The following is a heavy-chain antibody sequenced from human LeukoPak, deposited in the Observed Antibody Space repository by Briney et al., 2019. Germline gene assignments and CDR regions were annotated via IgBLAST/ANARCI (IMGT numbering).Heavy chain of an antibody. CDR1: GYTFTSYY. D-gene: IGHD1-26*01. CDR2: INPSGGST. V-gene: IGHV1-46*01. CDR3: ARALKKGKETITWEPQFGDASDI. Sequence: GASVKVSCKASGYTFTSYYMHWVRQAPGQGLEWMGIINPSGGSTSYAQKFQGRVTMTRDTSTSTVYMELSSLRSEDTAVYYCARALKKGKETITWEPQFGDASDIWGQGTMVTVSS. J-gene: IGHJ3*02.